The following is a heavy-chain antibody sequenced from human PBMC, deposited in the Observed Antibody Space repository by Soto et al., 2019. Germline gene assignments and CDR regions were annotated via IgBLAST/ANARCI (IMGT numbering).Heavy chain of an antibody. V-gene: IGHV2-5*01. CDR2: IYWNDDK. J-gene: IGHJ6*02. D-gene: IGHD6-13*01. CDR1: GFSLSTSGVG. CDR3: AQSEGSEEPDGGSAAAAMDV. Sequence: QITLKESGPTLVKPTQTLTLTCTFSGFSLSTSGVGVGWIRQPPGKALEWLALIYWNDDKRYSPSLKSRLTNNKDTSKNQVVLTMTNTDPVDTATYYCAQSEGSEEPDGGSAAAAMDVWGQGTTVTVSS.